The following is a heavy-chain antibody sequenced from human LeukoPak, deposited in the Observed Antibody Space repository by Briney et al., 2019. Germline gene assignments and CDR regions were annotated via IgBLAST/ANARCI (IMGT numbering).Heavy chain of an antibody. CDR1: GFTFSSYS. J-gene: IGHJ6*03. CDR3: AREGGSGTRYYYYMDV. Sequence: GGSLRLSCAASGFTFSSYSMNWVRQAPGKGPEWVSYISSSSSTIYYADSVKGRFTISRDNAKNSLYLQMNSLRAEDTAVYYCAREGGSGTRYYYYMDVWGKGTTVTVSS. CDR2: ISSSSSTI. D-gene: IGHD3-10*01. V-gene: IGHV3-48*01.